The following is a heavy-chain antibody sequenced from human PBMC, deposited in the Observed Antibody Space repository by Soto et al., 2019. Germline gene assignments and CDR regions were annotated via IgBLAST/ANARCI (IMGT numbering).Heavy chain of an antibody. CDR1: GGSISSYY. V-gene: IGHV4-59*01. CDR2: IYYSGST. Sequence: PSETLSLTCTVSGGSISSYYWSWIRQPPGKGLEWIGYIYYSGSTNYNPSLKSRVTISVDTSKNQFSLKLSSVTAADTAVYYCARVYDSSGYYHDYWGQGTLVNVSS. CDR3: ARVYDSSGYYHDY. J-gene: IGHJ4*02. D-gene: IGHD3-22*01.